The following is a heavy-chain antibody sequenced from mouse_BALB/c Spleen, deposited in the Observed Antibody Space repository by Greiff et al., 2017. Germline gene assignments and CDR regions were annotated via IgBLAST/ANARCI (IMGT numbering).Heavy chain of an antibody. V-gene: IGHV5-9-4*01. CDR2: ISSGGSYT. J-gene: IGHJ2*01. CDR3: ARDRDDVRASYYFDY. D-gene: IGHD2-3*01. CDR1: GFTFSSYA. Sequence: EVQVVESGGGLVKPGGSLKLSCAASGFTFSSYAMSWVRQSPEKRLEWVAEISSGGSYTYYPDTVTGRFTISRDNAKNTLYLEMSSLRSEDTAMYYCARDRDDVRASYYFDYWGQGTTLTVSS.